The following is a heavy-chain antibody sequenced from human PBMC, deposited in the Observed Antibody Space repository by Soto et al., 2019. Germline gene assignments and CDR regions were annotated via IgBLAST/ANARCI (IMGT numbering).Heavy chain of an antibody. J-gene: IGHJ4*02. Sequence: QVRLQESGPGLVKPSETLSLTCTISGGSISDYHWSWIRQPPGQGLESNGYIEDNGTTKYKPALGGRVTISIDASKKQFSLRLTSVTAADTAVYYCARHGSRSGSHYVLDHWGRGTLVTVSS. V-gene: IGHV4-59*08. CDR3: ARHGSRSGSHYVLDH. CDR2: IEDNGTT. D-gene: IGHD1-26*01. CDR1: GGSISDYH.